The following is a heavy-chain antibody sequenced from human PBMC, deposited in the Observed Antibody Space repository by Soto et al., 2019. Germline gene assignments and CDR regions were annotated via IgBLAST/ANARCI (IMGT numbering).Heavy chain of an antibody. Sequence: QVQLAESGGGLVQPGRSLRLSSATSGFVSNDYDIHWVRQAPGKGLAWLASISYDGRNKYYADSVKGRFTISRDNSKNTLSLQINSLGAEDTAVYYCSRGIKGGLDAWGPGTLVTVSS. CDR3: SRGIKGGLDA. CDR1: GFVSNDYD. CDR2: ISYDGRNK. V-gene: IGHV3-30*03. D-gene: IGHD2-21*01. J-gene: IGHJ5*02.